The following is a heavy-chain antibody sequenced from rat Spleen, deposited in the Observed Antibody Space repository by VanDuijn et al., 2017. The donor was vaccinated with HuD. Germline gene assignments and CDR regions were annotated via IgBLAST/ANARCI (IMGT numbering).Heavy chain of an antibody. CDR3: TRHGGLRNWFAY. J-gene: IGHJ3*01. Sequence: EVQLVESGGGLVQPGRSLKLSCAASGFTFSDYGMAWVRQAPTKGLEWVATINYDSTSTHYRDSVKGRFTISRDNAKSTLFLQMDSLRSEDTATYYCTRHGGLRNWFAYWGQGTLVTVSS. CDR2: INYDSTST. V-gene: IGHV5-29*01. D-gene: IGHD1-11*01. CDR1: GFTFSDYG.